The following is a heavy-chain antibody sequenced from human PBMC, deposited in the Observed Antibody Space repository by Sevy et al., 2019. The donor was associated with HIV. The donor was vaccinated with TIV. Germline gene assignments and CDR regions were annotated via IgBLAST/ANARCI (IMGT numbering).Heavy chain of an antibody. J-gene: IGHJ4*02. CDR1: GFTFSSYG. D-gene: IGHD5-18*01. V-gene: IGHV3-30*02. Sequence: GGSLRLSCAASGFTFSSYGMHWVRQAPGKGLEWVAFIRYDGSNKYYADSVKGRFTISRDNSKNTVFLQMNSLRADDTAMYYCAKESGYAYGHDYWGQGTLVTVSS. CDR2: IRYDGSNK. CDR3: AKESGYAYGHDY.